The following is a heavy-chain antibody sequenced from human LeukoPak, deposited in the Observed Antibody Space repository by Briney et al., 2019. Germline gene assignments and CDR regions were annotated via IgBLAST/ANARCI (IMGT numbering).Heavy chain of an antibody. CDR3: ARDLEDFDSPANDY. D-gene: IGHD2-15*01. Sequence: SETLSLTCTVSGDSISGYYWAWIRQPAGKGLEWIGHIYAPGSSNYSPSFKSRVTMSIDMSNNQFSLRLNSVTAADTAMYYCARDLEDFDSPANDYWGQGTHVIVPP. V-gene: IGHV4-4*07. J-gene: IGHJ4*02. CDR1: GDSISGYY. CDR2: IYAPGSS.